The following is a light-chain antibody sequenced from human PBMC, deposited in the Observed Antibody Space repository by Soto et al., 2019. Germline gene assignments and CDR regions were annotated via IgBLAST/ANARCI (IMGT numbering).Light chain of an antibody. CDR2: SNN. Sequence: QSVLTQQPSASGAPGQRVSISCSGTRSNIGVNAVSWYQQFPGTAPKLLISSNNQRTSGVPDPFSDSKSGTSASLAISGLXSEDEADYYCAVWDDNLNGPLFGGGTQLTVL. J-gene: IGLJ3*02. CDR3: AVWDDNLNGPL. V-gene: IGLV1-44*01. CDR1: RSNIGVNA.